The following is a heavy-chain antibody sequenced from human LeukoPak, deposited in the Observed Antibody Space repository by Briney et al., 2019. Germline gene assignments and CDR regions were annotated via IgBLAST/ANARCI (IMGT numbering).Heavy chain of an antibody. Sequence: GGSLRLSCAASGFTFRNYSMNWVRQAPGQGLEWVSSISSSGTYRYYAASVKGRFTISRDNANNSLYLQMNSLRAEDTAVYYCARDQDYGGDFDYWGQGTLVTVSS. V-gene: IGHV3-21*01. CDR1: GFTFRNYS. J-gene: IGHJ4*02. CDR2: ISSSGTYR. CDR3: ARDQDYGGDFDY. D-gene: IGHD4-17*01.